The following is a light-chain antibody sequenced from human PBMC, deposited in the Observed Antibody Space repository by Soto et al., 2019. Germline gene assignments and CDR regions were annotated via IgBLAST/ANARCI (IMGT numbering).Light chain of an antibody. Sequence: QSVLTQPASVSGSPGQSITISCTGTRSDVGGYNYVSWYQQHPGKAPKLMIYEVSNRPSGVSNRFSGSKSGNTASLTISGLQAEDEADYYCSSYTSSSTLKIGGGTKLTVL. V-gene: IGLV2-14*01. J-gene: IGLJ2*01. CDR3: SSYTSSSTLK. CDR1: RSDVGGYNY. CDR2: EVS.